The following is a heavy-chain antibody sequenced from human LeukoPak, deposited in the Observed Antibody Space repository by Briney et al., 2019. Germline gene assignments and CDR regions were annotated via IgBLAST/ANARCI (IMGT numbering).Heavy chain of an antibody. CDR2: IYYSGNT. CDR3: ARQGYYYDSTTVSPGDWFDP. CDR1: GVSISSSNSY. J-gene: IGHJ5*02. Sequence: SETLSLTCTVSGVSISSSNSYWGWIRQPPGKGLEWIGSIYYSGNTYYNASLKSRVTISVDTSKNQFSLKLSSVTAADTAVYYCARQGYYYDSTTVSPGDWFDPWGQGTLVTVSS. V-gene: IGHV4-39*01. D-gene: IGHD3-22*01.